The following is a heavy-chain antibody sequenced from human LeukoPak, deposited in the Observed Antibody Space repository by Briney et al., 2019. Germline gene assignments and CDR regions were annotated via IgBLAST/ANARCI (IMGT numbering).Heavy chain of an antibody. CDR3: AKARLPTASFFDY. CDR1: GFTFSSYG. J-gene: IGHJ4*02. Sequence: PGGSLRLSCAASGFTFSSYGMSWVRQAPGKGLEWVSAISGSGGSTYYADSVKGRFTISRDNSKDTLYLQMNSLRAEDTAVYYCAKARLPTASFFDYWGQGTLVTVSS. V-gene: IGHV3-23*01. CDR2: ISGSGGST.